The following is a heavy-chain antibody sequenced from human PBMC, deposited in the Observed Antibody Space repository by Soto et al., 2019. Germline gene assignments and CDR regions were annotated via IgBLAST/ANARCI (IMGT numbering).Heavy chain of an antibody. CDR2: IYSGGST. CDR3: ARVAEVAAYFDY. J-gene: IGHJ4*02. V-gene: IGHV3-53*02. D-gene: IGHD6-19*01. CDR1: GFTVSSNY. Sequence: DVQLVETGGGLIQPGGSLRLSCAASGFTVSSNYMSWVRQAPGKGLEWVSVIYSGGSTYYADSVKGRFTISRDNSKNTLYLQMNSLRAEDTAVYYCARVAEVAAYFDYWGQGTLVTVSS.